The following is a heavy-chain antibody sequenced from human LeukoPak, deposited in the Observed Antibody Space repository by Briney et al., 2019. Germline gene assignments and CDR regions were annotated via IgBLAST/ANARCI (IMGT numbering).Heavy chain of an antibody. D-gene: IGHD3-9*01. Sequence: SETLSLTCAVYGGSFSGYYWSWIRQPPGKGLEWIGEINHSGSTNYNPSLKSRVTISVDTYKNQCSLNLSSVTAADTAVYYCARQYYDILTGYYTFEPWGQGTLVTVSS. V-gene: IGHV4-34*01. J-gene: IGHJ5*02. CDR3: ARQYYDILTGYYTFEP. CDR1: GGSFSGYY. CDR2: INHSGST.